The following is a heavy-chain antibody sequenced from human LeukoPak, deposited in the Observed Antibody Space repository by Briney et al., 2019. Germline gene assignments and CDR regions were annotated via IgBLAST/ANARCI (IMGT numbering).Heavy chain of an antibody. CDR3: ARGYSPSLRTTGNDF. D-gene: IGHD1-1*01. Sequence: GASVKVSCKASGYTFTSHDINWVRQATGQGLEWMGWMNPNSGNTGYAQKFQGRLTMTRDTSINTAYMELHSLRSEDTAVYYCARGYSPSLRTTGNDFWGQGTLVTVSS. V-gene: IGHV1-8*01. CDR1: GYTFTSHD. J-gene: IGHJ4*02. CDR2: MNPNSGNT.